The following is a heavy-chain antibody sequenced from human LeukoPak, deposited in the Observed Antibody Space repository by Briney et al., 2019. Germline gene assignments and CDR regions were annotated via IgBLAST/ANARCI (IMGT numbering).Heavy chain of an antibody. CDR3: VWGPTVRTRDGY. CDR1: GFTFSSYS. V-gene: IGHV3-21*01. J-gene: IGHJ4*02. Sequence: GGSLKLSCAASGFTFSSYSMNWVRQAPGMGREWVSSISSSSSYIYYEYSVKGRFTISRDNAKNSLYLNSNSLRAEATAIYYCVWGPTVRTRDGYWGQEGMVAVSS. D-gene: IGHD4-17*01. CDR2: ISSSSSYI.